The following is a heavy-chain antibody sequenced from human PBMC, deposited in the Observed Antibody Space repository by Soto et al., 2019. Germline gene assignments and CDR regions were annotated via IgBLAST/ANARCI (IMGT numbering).Heavy chain of an antibody. V-gene: IGHV3-74*01. CDR1: GFTFDTYW. CDR2: INSDGTIS. J-gene: IGHJ6*02. D-gene: IGHD2-21*01. Sequence: GGSLRLSCAASGFTFDTYWMNWVRQAPGKGPEWLSGINSDGTISSYADSVKGRFTISRDNARNALSLQMNSLRADDTAVYYCARLSGDHSAFFSYGMDAWGQGATVTVSS. CDR3: ARLSGDHSAFFSYGMDA.